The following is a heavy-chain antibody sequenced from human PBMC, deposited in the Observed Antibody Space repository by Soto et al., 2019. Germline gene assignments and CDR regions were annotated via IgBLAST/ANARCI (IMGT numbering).Heavy chain of an antibody. Sequence: ASVKVSCKISGGTFSGTAINWVRQAPGQGHEWVGGIIPVFATTHYPQKFQGRVTITADGSTNTVYLELNRLRSDDTAVYHCVRAPHNNRFKVFHWG. CDR2: IIPVFATT. V-gene: IGHV1-69*13. CDR1: GGTFSGTA. D-gene: IGHD1-1*01. J-gene: IGHJ1*01. CDR3: VRAPHNNRFKVFH.